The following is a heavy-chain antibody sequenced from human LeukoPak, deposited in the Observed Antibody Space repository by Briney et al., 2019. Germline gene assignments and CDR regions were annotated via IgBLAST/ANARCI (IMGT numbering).Heavy chain of an antibody. Sequence: SVKVSCKASGGTFSSYAISWVRQAPGQGLEWMGGIIPIFGTANYAQKFQGRVTITADESTSTAYMELSSLRSEDTAVYYCARDRHRYCSSTSCLGNAFDIWGQGTMVTVSS. CDR3: ARDRHRYCSSTSCLGNAFDI. J-gene: IGHJ3*02. D-gene: IGHD2-2*01. V-gene: IGHV1-69*13. CDR1: GGTFSSYA. CDR2: IIPIFGTA.